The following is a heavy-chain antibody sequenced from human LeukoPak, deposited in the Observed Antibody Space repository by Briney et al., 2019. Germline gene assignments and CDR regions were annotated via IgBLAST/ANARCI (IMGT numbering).Heavy chain of an antibody. CDR3: AREGWPDSSSASYYYYYMDV. V-gene: IGHV3-30*01. J-gene: IGHJ6*03. D-gene: IGHD6-6*01. CDR2: ISYDGSNK. CDR1: GVTFSSYA. Sequence: GGSLRLSCAASGVTFSSYAMHWVRQAPGKGLEWVAVISYDGSNKYYADSVKGRFTISRDNSKNTLYLQMNSLRAEDTAVYYCAREGWPDSSSASYYYYYMDVWGKGTTVTVSS.